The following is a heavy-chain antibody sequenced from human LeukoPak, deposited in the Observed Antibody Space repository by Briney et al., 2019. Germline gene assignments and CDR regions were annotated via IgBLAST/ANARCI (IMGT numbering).Heavy chain of an antibody. D-gene: IGHD1-26*01. CDR1: GFTFSSYS. CDR2: ISDDGSNK. V-gene: IGHV3-30*04. J-gene: IGHJ6*03. Sequence: GGSLRLSCAASGFTFSSYSMNWVRQAPGKGLEWMSVISDDGSNKFFAESVKGRFTISRDNSKNTLYLQMNSLRAEDTAVYYCARGQRARVEWSNYMDVWGKGTTVTVSS. CDR3: ARGQRARVEWSNYMDV.